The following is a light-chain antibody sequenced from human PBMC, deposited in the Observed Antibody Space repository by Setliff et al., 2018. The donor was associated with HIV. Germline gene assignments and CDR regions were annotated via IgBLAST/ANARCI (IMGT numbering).Light chain of an antibody. V-gene: IGLV2-14*01. Sequence: LTQPASVSGSPGQSITISCSGTNNDVGGYNYVSWYQQHPGKAPKLLIYEVTDRPAGVSNRFSGSKSGRTASLTISGLQADDEAYYYCSSYTTSNTVVFGGGTKVTVL. CDR3: SSYTTSNTVV. J-gene: IGLJ2*01. CDR1: NNDVGGYNY. CDR2: EVT.